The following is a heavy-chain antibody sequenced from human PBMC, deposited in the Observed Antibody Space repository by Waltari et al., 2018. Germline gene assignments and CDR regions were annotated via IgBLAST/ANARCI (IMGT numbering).Heavy chain of an antibody. Sequence: QVQLVQSGAEVKKPGASVKVSCKASGYTFTSYDINWVRQATGQGLEWMGWMNPNSGKTGYAQKFQGRVTMTRNTSISTAYMELSSLRSEDTAVYYCARRRRYCSSTSCYFEWFDPWGQGTLVTVSS. CDR3: ARRRRYCSSTSCYFEWFDP. D-gene: IGHD2-2*01. J-gene: IGHJ5*02. CDR1: GYTFTSYD. CDR2: MNPNSGKT. V-gene: IGHV1-8*02.